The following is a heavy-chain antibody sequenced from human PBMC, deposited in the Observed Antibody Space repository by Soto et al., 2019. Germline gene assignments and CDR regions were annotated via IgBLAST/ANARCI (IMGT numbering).Heavy chain of an antibody. V-gene: IGHV1-18*01. Sequence: QVQLVQSGAEVKKPGASVKVSCKASGYTFTTHGISWVRQVPGQGLEWLGWVRGDNGHTNYSESLRGRSTRSTDTSTNTAYVELRSLRSDDTAVYYCARDLGYCRSGTCYREWFDPWGQGTLVTVSS. CDR3: ARDLGYCRSGTCYREWFDP. J-gene: IGHJ5*02. CDR2: VRGDNGHT. D-gene: IGHD2-15*01. CDR1: GYTFTTHG.